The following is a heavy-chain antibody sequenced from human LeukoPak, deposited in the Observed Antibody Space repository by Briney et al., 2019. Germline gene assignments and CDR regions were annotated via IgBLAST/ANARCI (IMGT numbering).Heavy chain of an antibody. Sequence: GSLRLSCVASGFTFSSYWMNWVRQAPGKGLQYVANIKQDGSSKYYVDSMEGRFTISRDNAKNSLYLQMNSLRAEDTALYYCAKDWGLRLGELLLQAWYFDLWGRGTLVTVSS. D-gene: IGHD3-16*02. CDR2: IKQDGSSK. J-gene: IGHJ2*01. CDR3: AKDWGLRLGELLLQAWYFDL. V-gene: IGHV3-7*03. CDR1: GFTFSSYW.